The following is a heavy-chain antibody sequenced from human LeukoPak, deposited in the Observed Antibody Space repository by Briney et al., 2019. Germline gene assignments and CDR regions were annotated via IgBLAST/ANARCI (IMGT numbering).Heavy chain of an antibody. D-gene: IGHD6-19*01. CDR2: IIPIFGIA. V-gene: IGHV1-69*04. CDR1: GGTFSSYA. CDR3: ARLPPPYSGGWLDY. Sequence: GASVKVSCKASGGTFSSYAISWVRQAPGQGLEWMGRIIPIFGIANYAQKFQGRVTITADKSTTTAYMELSSLRSEDTAVYYCARLPPPYSGGWLDYWGQGTLVTVSS. J-gene: IGHJ4*02.